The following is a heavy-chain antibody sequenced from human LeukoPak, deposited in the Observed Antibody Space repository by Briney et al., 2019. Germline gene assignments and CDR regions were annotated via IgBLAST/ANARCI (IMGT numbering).Heavy chain of an antibody. CDR1: GGSISSGSYY. V-gene: IGHV4-61*02. Sequence: SETLSLTCTVSGGSISSGSYYWSWIRQPAGKGLEWIGRIYTSGGTNYSPSLKSRVTISVDTSKNQFSLKLSSVTAADTAVYYCARVGGDYDILTGYRYNWFGPWGQGTLVTVSS. CDR3: ARVGGDYDILTGYRYNWFGP. J-gene: IGHJ5*02. CDR2: IYTSGGT. D-gene: IGHD3-9*01.